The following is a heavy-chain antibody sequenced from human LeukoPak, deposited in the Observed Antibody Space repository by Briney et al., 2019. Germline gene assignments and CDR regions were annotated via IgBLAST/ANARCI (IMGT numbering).Heavy chain of an antibody. CDR1: GFTFSNAW. V-gene: IGHV3-15*01. D-gene: IGHD3-9*01. J-gene: IGHJ4*02. Sequence: PGGSLRLSCAASGFTFSNAWMSWVRQAPGKGLEWVGCIKSKTDGGTTDYAAPVKGRFTISRDDSKNTLYLQMNSLKTEDTAVYYCTTADILTGYDFDYWGQGTLVTVSS. CDR3: TTADILTGYDFDY. CDR2: IKSKTDGGTT.